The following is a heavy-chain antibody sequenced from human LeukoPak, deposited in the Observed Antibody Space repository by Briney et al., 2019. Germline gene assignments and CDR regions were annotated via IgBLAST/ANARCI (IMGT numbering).Heavy chain of an antibody. V-gene: IGHV3-23*01. D-gene: IGHD3-22*01. J-gene: IGHJ4*02. CDR3: AKDLGYYYDSSGYDAFDY. Sequence: GGSLRLSCAASGFTFSSYSMNWVRQAPGKGLEWVSAISGSGGSTYYADSVKGRFTISRDNSKNTLYLQMNSLRAEDTAVYYCAKDLGYYYDSSGYDAFDYWGQGTLVTVSS. CDR2: ISGSGGST. CDR1: GFTFSSYS.